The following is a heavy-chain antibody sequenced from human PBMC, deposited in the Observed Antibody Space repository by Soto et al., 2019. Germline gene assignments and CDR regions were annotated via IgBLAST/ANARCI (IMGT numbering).Heavy chain of an antibody. CDR3: AKVPGTTLHFDY. J-gene: IGHJ4*02. CDR2: ISYDGSNK. V-gene: IGHV3-30*18. CDR1: GFTFSSYG. Sequence: QVQLVESGGGVVQPGRSLRLSCAASGFTFSSYGMHWVRQAPGKGLEWVAVISYDGSNKYYADSVKGRFTISRDNSKNTLYLQMNSLRAEDTAVYYCAKVPGTTLHFDYWGQGTLVTVSS. D-gene: IGHD1-7*01.